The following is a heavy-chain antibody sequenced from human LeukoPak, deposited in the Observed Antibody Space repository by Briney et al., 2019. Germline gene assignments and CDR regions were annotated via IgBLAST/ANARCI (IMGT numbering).Heavy chain of an antibody. CDR3: ARGGGYYDSSGYYSRNSFDY. Sequence: PGGSLRLSCAASGFTFSSYSMNWVRQAPGKGLEGVSYISSSSSTIYYADSVKGRFTISRDNAKNSLYLQMNSLRAEDTAVYYCARGGGYYDSSGYYSRNSFDYWGQGTLVTVSS. V-gene: IGHV3-48*01. CDR1: GFTFSSYS. CDR2: ISSSSSTI. D-gene: IGHD3-22*01. J-gene: IGHJ4*02.